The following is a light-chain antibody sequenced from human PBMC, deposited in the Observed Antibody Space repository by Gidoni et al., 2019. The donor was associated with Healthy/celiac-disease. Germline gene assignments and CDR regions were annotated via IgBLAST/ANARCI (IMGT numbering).Light chain of an antibody. CDR1: SSDVGGYNY. CDR3: SSYTSSSVV. V-gene: IGLV2-14*01. Sequence: QSALTQPASVSGSPGQSITISCTGTSSDVGGYNYVSWYQPHPGKAPKLMIDDVSNRPAGVSNRFSGSKSGNTASLTIAGLQAEDEADYYCSSYTSSSVVFGGGTKLTVL. CDR2: DVS. J-gene: IGLJ2*01.